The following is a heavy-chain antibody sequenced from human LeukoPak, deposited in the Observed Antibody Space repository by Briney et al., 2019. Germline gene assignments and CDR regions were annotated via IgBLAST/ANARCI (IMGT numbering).Heavy chain of an antibody. V-gene: IGHV3-23*01. J-gene: IGHJ4*02. CDR2: ISGSGGST. CDR1: GFTFSSYA. D-gene: IGHD3-22*01. CDR3: AKGDSSGYVDFDY. Sequence: GGSLRLSCAASGFTFSSYAMSWVRQAPGKGLEWVSAISGSGGSTYYADSVKGRFTISRDNSKNTLYLRMNSLRAEGTAVYYCAKGDSSGYVDFDYWGQGTLVTVSS.